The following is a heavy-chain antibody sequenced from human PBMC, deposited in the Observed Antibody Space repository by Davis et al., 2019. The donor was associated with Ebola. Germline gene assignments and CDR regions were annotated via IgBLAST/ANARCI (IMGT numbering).Heavy chain of an antibody. CDR1: GVSVSSSSYY. Sequence: PSETLSLTCAVSGVSVSSSSYYWGWIRQPPGRGLEWIGTIYYSGSTYYNPSLKSRVTISVDTSKNQFSLNLSSVTAADTAVYYCARHIGYYEPMDIWGQGTTVTVSS. D-gene: IGHD3-22*01. CDR2: IYYSGST. CDR3: ARHIGYYEPMDI. V-gene: IGHV4-39*01. J-gene: IGHJ6*02.